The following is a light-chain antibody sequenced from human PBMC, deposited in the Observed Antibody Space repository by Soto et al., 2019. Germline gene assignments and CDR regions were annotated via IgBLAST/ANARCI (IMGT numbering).Light chain of an antibody. CDR1: SSDVGGYNY. CDR3: SSYKSSSVV. V-gene: IGLV2-14*01. Sequence: QSALTQSASVSGSPGQSITISCTGTSSDVGGYNYVSWYQQHPGKAPKLMIYDVSNRPSGVSNRFSGSKSGNTASLTISGLQAEDEADYYCSSYKSSSVVFGGGTKLTVL. CDR2: DVS. J-gene: IGLJ2*01.